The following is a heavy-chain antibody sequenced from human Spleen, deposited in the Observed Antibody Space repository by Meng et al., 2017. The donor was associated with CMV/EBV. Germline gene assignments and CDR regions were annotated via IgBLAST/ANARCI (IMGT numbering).Heavy chain of an antibody. CDR1: GDSVSSNSAA. Sequence: SQTLSLTCVISGDSVSSNSAAWNWIRQSPSRGLEWLGRTYFRSKWFKDHAISVTSRITINADTSKNQFSLKLSSVTAADTAVYYCARPFPIAAAGYYYYGMDVWGQGTTVTVSS. V-gene: IGHV6-1*01. J-gene: IGHJ6*02. CDR2: TYFRSKWFK. D-gene: IGHD6-13*01. CDR3: ARPFPIAAAGYYYYGMDV.